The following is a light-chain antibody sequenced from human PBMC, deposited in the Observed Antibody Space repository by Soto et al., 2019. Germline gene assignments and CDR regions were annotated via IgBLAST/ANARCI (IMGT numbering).Light chain of an antibody. CDR1: SSDVGVYNY. Sequence: QSALTQPASVSGSPGQSITISCTGTSSDVGVYNYVSWYQQHPGKAPKLMIYDVSNRPSGVSNRFSDSKSGNTASLTISGHQAEDEADYYCSSYTSSSTPVFGGGTKLTVL. V-gene: IGLV2-14*01. CDR3: SSYTSSSTPV. CDR2: DVS. J-gene: IGLJ2*01.